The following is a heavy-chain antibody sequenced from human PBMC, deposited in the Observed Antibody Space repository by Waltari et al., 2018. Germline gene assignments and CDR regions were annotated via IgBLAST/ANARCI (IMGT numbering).Heavy chain of an antibody. Sequence: QVTLKESGPVLVKPTETLTLTCTVSGFSLSNAKMGVSWIRQPPGKALEWLAHIFSNEEKSYSTSLKSRLTISKDTSKSQVVLTKTNMDPVDTATYYCARFITLFGVVWGLDYWGQGTLVTVSS. D-gene: IGHD3-3*01. CDR1: GFSLSNAKMG. CDR3: ARFITLFGVVWGLDY. J-gene: IGHJ4*02. V-gene: IGHV2-26*01. CDR2: IFSNEEK.